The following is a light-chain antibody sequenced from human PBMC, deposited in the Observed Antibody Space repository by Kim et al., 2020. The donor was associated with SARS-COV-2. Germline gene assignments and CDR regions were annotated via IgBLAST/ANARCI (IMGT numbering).Light chain of an antibody. CDR2: YDS. J-gene: IGLJ1*01. Sequence: SYELTQPPSVSVAPGKTARITCGGNNIGSKTVHWYQQNPGQAPVLVIYYDSDRPSGIPERFSASNSGNTATLTISRVEAGDEADYYCQVWDSSAVVFGTGTKVTVL. CDR3: QVWDSSAVV. CDR1: NIGSKT. V-gene: IGLV3-21*04.